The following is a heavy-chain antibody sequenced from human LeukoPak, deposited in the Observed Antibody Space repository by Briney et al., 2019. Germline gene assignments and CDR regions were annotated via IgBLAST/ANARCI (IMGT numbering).Heavy chain of an antibody. CDR3: ARLVYDSRGYYFDY. CDR1: GDSISGNY. Sequence: SETLSLTCTVSGDSISGNYWTWIRQPPGKGLEWIGYIYYSGSTNYNASLKSRVTISVDTSKNQFSLKLRSVTAADTAVYHCARLVYDSRGYYFDYWGQGTLVTVSS. CDR2: IYYSGST. V-gene: IGHV4-59*08. J-gene: IGHJ4*02. D-gene: IGHD3-22*01.